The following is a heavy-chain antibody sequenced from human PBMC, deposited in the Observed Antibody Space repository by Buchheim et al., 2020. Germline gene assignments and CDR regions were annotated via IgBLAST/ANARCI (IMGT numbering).Heavy chain of an antibody. D-gene: IGHD2-21*01. CDR2: INPSGGST. V-gene: IGHV1-46*01. Sequence: QVQLVQSGAEVKKPGASVKVSCKASGYTFTSYYMHWVRQATGQGIEWMGIINPSGGSTSYAQKFQGRVTMTRDTSTSTVYLGLSSLRSEDTAVYYCARDPSISGLLANWFDPWGQGTL. CDR3: ARDPSISGLLANWFDP. J-gene: IGHJ5*02. CDR1: GYTFTSYY.